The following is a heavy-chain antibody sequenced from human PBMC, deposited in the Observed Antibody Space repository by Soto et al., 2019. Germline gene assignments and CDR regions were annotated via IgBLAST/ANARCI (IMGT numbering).Heavy chain of an antibody. V-gene: IGHV4-34*01. D-gene: IGHD3-3*01. J-gene: IGHJ6*03. CDR3: ARGITIFGGVHYYYYMDV. CDR1: GGSFSGYY. CDR2: INHSGST. Sequence: QVQLQQWGAGLLKPSESLSLTCAVYGGSFSGYYWSWIRQPPGKGLEWIGEINHSGSTIYNPTLKSLVTIAVASSKNQFSLKWSSVTAADTAGYYCARGITIFGGVHYYYYMDVWGTGTTVTVSS.